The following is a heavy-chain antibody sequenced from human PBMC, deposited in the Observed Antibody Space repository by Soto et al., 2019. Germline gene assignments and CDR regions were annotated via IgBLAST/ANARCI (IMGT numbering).Heavy chain of an antibody. CDR1: GGSISSGGYY. Sequence: SETLSLTCTVSGGSISSGGYYWSWIRQHPGKGLEWIGYIYYSGSTYYNPSLKSRVTISVDTSKNQFSLKLSSVTAADTAVYYCERREIFGVEYWAFDIWGQGTMVTV. V-gene: IGHV4-31*03. J-gene: IGHJ3*02. CDR2: IYYSGST. CDR3: ERREIFGVEYWAFDI. D-gene: IGHD3-3*01.